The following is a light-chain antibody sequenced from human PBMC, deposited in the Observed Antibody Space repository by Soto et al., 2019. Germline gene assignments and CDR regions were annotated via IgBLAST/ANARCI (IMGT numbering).Light chain of an antibody. Sequence: DIQMTQSPATLSASVGDRVTITCRASQSISSWLAWYQQKPGKVPKLLIDDAFSLESGVPSRFSGSGSGTEFTLTISSLQPDDFATYYCQQYNTYPWTFGQGTKVEIK. V-gene: IGKV1-5*01. CDR3: QQYNTYPWT. J-gene: IGKJ1*01. CDR2: DAF. CDR1: QSISSW.